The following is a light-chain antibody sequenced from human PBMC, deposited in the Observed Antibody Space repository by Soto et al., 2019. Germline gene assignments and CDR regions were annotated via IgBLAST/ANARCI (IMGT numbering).Light chain of an antibody. CDR2: AAS. Sequence: EIVLTQSPGTLSLSPGERATLSCRASQSVSSYLALYPLTPAHAPWLLIYAASTRASGIPARFSGSGSGTAFTLTITSLSPVDFAVYSCHQRSNSPPIPFGQGTRLAI. CDR3: HQRSNSPPIP. CDR1: QSVSSY. J-gene: IGKJ5*01. V-gene: IGKV3-11*01.